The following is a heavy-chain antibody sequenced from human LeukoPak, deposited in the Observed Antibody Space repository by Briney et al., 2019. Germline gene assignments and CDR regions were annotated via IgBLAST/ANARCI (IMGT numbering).Heavy chain of an antibody. CDR2: IKPNSGGT. V-gene: IGHV1-2*02. D-gene: IGHD3-22*01. CDR3: ARAGIWDYSDSSGYHNGAFDI. J-gene: IGHJ3*02. CDR1: GYSFTDYY. Sequence: ASVKVSCKASGYSFTDYYMHWVRQAPGQGPGWMGWIKPNSGGTNYAQKFQGRVTMTRDTSSVTAYMELSRLRSDDTAVYYCARAGIWDYSDSSGYHNGAFDIWGQGTMVTVSS.